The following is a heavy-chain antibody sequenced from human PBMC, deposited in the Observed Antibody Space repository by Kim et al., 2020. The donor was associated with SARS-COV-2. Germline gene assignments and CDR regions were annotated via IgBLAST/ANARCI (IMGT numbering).Heavy chain of an antibody. V-gene: IGHV3-74*01. Sequence: GGSLRLSCEVSGFAFRTYWMHWVRQAPGKGLLWVARISDDGSGTSYADSVKGRFTISRDNAKNTLYLQMNALRVEDSALYYCARDANAEPYDAWGQGTLV. CDR1: GFAFRTYW. CDR3: ARDANAEPYDA. D-gene: IGHD2-15*01. CDR2: ISDDGSGT. J-gene: IGHJ5*02.